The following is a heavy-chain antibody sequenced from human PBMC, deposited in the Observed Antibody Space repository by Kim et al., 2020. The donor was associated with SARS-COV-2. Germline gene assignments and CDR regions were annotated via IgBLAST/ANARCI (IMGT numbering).Heavy chain of an antibody. D-gene: IGHD2-21*02. J-gene: IGHJ3*02. CDR2: ISPTGTI. CDR3: ARSVVVTGIFAFDI. V-gene: IGHV3-48*02. Sequence: GGSLRLSCAASGVSFSSYSMIWVRQAPGKGLEWVSYISPTGTIYYAVSVQGRFTISRENAKNSLYLHMNSLRDEDTAVYYCARSVVVTGIFAFDIWGQGTMVSVSS. CDR1: GVSFSSYS.